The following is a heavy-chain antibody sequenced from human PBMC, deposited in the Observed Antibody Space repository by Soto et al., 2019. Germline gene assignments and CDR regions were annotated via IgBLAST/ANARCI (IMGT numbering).Heavy chain of an antibody. CDR1: GYTFTGYY. D-gene: IGHD3-3*01. J-gene: IGHJ4*02. CDR2: INPNSGGT. Sequence: SVKVSCKASGYTFTGYYMHWVRQAPGQGLEWMGWINPNSGGTNYAQKFQGWVTMTRDTSISTAYMELSRLRSDDTAVYYCARDTGLRFLEWFLRYWGQGTLVTVSS. V-gene: IGHV1-2*04. CDR3: ARDTGLRFLEWFLRY.